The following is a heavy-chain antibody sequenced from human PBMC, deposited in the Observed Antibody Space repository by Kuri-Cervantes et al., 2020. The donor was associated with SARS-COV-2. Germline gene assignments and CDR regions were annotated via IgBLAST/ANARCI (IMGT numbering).Heavy chain of an antibody. D-gene: IGHD3-9*01. CDR1: GFIFSDYY. CDR2: IGPSGTTK. V-gene: IGHV3-11*04. J-gene: IGHJ4*02. CDR3: ARDLRLGKSLDY. Sequence: GGSLRLSCTASGFIFSDYYMTWIRQAPGKGLEWVSNIGPSGTTKYYADSVKGRFTISRDNAKNSVYLQMNSLRAEDTAVYYCARDLRLGKSLDYWGQGTLVTVSS.